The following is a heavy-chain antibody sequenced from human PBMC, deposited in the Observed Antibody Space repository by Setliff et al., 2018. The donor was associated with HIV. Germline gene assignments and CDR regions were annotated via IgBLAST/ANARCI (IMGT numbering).Heavy chain of an antibody. CDR2: INHSGST. CDR1: GGSFSGYY. V-gene: IGHV4-34*01. CDR3: ARGAGYYGSGSSLPLGY. J-gene: IGHJ4*02. D-gene: IGHD3-10*01. Sequence: PSETLSLTCAVYGGSFSGYYWSWIRQPPGKGLEWIGEINHSGSTNYNPSLKSRVTISVDTSKNQFSLKLNSVTAADTAVYYCARGAGYYGSGSSLPLGYWGQGTLVTVS.